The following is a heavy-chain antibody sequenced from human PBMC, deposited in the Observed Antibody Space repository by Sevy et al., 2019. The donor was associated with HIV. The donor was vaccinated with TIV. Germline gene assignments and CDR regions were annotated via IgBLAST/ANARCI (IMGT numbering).Heavy chain of an antibody. D-gene: IGHD6-13*01. Sequence: SETLSLTCAVYGGSFSGYYWSWIRQPPGKGLEWIGEINHSGSTNYNPSLKSRVTISVDTSKNQFSLKLSSVTAADTAVYYCARGLDNSWYGMDVWGQGTTVTVSS. CDR3: ARGLDNSWYGMDV. V-gene: IGHV4-34*01. CDR1: GGSFSGYY. J-gene: IGHJ6*02. CDR2: INHSGST.